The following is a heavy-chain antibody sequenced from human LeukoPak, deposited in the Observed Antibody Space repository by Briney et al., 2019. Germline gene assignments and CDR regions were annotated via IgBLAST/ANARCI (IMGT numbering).Heavy chain of an antibody. CDR3: ARAEITIFGPTYRPVDY. Sequence: GAPVKVSCKASGYTFTGYYMHWVRQAPGQGLEWMGRINPNSGGTNYAQKFQGRVTMTRDTSISTAYMELSRLRSDDTAVYYCARAEITIFGPTYRPVDYWGQGTLVTVSS. V-gene: IGHV1-2*06. CDR2: INPNSGGT. CDR1: GYTFTGYY. J-gene: IGHJ4*02. D-gene: IGHD3-3*01.